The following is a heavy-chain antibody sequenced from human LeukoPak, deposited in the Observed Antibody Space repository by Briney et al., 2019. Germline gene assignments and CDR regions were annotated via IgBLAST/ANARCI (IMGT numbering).Heavy chain of an antibody. D-gene: IGHD6-13*01. CDR3: ARAFSSSWPFDY. CDR2: ISSDSRNI. V-gene: IGHV3-21*05. CDR1: GFTFRTYR. Sequence: GGSLRLSCVASGFTFRTYRMHWVRQAPGKGLEWVSYISSDSRNIYYADSVKGRFTISRDNAKNSLYLQMNSLRAEDTAVYYCARAFSSSWPFDYWGQGTLVTVSS. J-gene: IGHJ4*02.